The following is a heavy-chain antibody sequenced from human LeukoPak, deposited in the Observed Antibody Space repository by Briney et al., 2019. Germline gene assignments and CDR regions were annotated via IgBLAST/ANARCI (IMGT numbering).Heavy chain of an antibody. CDR2: ISDSGGST. CDR1: GFPFSSYA. V-gene: IGHV3-64D*09. J-gene: IGHJ6*02. D-gene: IGHD2-15*01. CDR3: VRGYSFGPYGMDV. Sequence: GGSLRLSCSASGFPFSSYAMHCVRQAPGKGLEYVSAISDSGGSTYYADSVKGRFTISRDNSKNTLYLQMSSLRAEDTVVYFCVRGYSFGPYGMDVWGQGTTVTVSS.